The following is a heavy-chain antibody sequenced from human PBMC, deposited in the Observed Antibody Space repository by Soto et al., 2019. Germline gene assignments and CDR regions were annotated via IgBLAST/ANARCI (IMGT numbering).Heavy chain of an antibody. J-gene: IGHJ4*02. CDR1: GFSLTTSGVG. Sequence: QITLNESGPTVVRPTETLTLTCRFSGFSLTTSGVGVGWIRQSPGKAPEWLALIYWDDDKRYSASLKSRLTIPKDTSKKLVVLTVSDLDPTDTSTYYCAYRVLRTVFGLVTTTAIYFDFCGQGNPVAVSS. CDR3: AYRVLRTVFGLVTTTAIYFDF. D-gene: IGHD3-3*01. V-gene: IGHV2-5*02. CDR2: IYWDDDK.